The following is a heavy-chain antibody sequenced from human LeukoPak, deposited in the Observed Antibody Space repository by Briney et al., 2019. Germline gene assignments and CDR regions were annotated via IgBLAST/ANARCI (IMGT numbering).Heavy chain of an antibody. Sequence: GGSLRLSCAASGFTFSDYYMSWIRQAPGKGLEWVSYISKSGNIIYYADSVKGRFTISRDNAKNSLYLQVNSLRAEDTAVYYCAREHMGVAAFDIWGQGTMVTVSS. D-gene: IGHD1-26*01. V-gene: IGHV3-11*01. CDR1: GFTFSDYY. CDR3: AREHMGVAAFDI. CDR2: ISKSGNII. J-gene: IGHJ3*02.